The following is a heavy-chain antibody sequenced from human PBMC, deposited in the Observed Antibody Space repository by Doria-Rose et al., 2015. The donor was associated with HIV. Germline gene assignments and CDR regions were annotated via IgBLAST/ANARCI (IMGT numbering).Heavy chain of an antibody. J-gene: IGHJ4*02. Sequence: QVQLVQSGPVLVKPTETLTLTCTVSGVSLSSPGMGVSWIRQPPGKALEWLANIFSDDERSYIPALKSRLTISRCTSKSQVVLTMIDMDPVDTATYYCARIKSSRWYHKYYFDCWGQGTLVIVSA. CDR1: GVSLSSPGMG. CDR3: ARIKSSRWYHKYYFDC. D-gene: IGHD6-13*01. CDR2: IFSDDER. V-gene: IGHV2-26*01.